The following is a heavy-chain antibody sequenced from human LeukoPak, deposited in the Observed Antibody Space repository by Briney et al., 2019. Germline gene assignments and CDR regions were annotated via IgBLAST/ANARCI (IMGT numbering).Heavy chain of an antibody. Sequence: SETLSLTCTVSGGSMSSYYWSWIRQPPGKGLEWIGYIYYSGSTKYNPSLKSRVTISVDTSKNQFSLKLSSVTAADTAVYYCARGARAGYNLGPFDYWGQGTLVTVSS. CDR2: IYYSGST. CDR3: ARGARAGYNLGPFDY. CDR1: GGSMSSYY. V-gene: IGHV4-59*08. D-gene: IGHD5-24*01. J-gene: IGHJ4*02.